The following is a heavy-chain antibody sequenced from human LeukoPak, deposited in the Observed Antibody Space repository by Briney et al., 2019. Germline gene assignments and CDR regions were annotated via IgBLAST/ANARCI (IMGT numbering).Heavy chain of an antibody. CDR1: GYTFTGYY. Sequence: ASVKVSCKASGYTFTGYYMHWVRQAPGQGLEWMGWINPNSGGTNYAQKFQGRVTMTRDTSISTAYMELSRLRSDDTAVYYCARDLGYGDYPHDYWGQGILVTLSS. V-gene: IGHV1-2*02. J-gene: IGHJ4*02. CDR3: ARDLGYGDYPHDY. CDR2: INPNSGGT. D-gene: IGHD4-17*01.